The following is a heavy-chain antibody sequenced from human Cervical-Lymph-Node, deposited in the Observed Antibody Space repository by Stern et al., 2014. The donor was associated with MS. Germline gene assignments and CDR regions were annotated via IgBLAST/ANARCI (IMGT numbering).Heavy chain of an antibody. CDR2: FSSDGLNT. CDR1: GFTFSTYA. V-gene: IGHV3-30*04. Sequence: QVQLVESGGGVVQPGRSLRLSCAASGFTFSTYALHWVRQAPGKGLEWVAGFSSDGLNTLYADSVKGRFIISIDNSKNTLYLPMNSLRLEDTAVYYCARVHAAFREDGIFDYWGQGTLVTVSS. D-gene: IGHD2-2*01. J-gene: IGHJ4*02. CDR3: ARVHAAFREDGIFDY.